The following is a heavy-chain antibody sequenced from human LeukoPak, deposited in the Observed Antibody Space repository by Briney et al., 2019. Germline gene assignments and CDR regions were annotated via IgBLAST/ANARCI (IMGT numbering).Heavy chain of an antibody. Sequence: GGSLRLSCAASGFTFSSYAMSWVRQAPGKGLEWVSAISGSGGSTYYADSVKGRFTISRDNSKNTLYLQMNSLRAEDTAVYHCAKDRYYGGNSGWFDPWGQGTLVTVSS. J-gene: IGHJ5*02. D-gene: IGHD4-23*01. CDR1: GFTFSSYA. V-gene: IGHV3-23*01. CDR2: ISGSGGST. CDR3: AKDRYYGGNSGWFDP.